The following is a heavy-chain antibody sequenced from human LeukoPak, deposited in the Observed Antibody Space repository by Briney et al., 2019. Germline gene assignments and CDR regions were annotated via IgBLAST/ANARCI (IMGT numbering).Heavy chain of an antibody. J-gene: IGHJ4*02. CDR1: GFTVNRNY. Sequence: GGSLRLSCAASGFTVNRNYMSWVRQAPGKGLEWVSVIYSGGSIDYADSVKGRFTISRDNSKNTLYLQMNALRAEDTALYYCARARHPYISGTYWYYFDYWGQGTLVTVSS. V-gene: IGHV3-53*01. D-gene: IGHD3-10*01. CDR2: IYSGGSI. CDR3: ARARHPYISGTYWYYFDY.